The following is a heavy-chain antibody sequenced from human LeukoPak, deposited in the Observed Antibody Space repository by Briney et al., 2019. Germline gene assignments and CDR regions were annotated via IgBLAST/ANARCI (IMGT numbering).Heavy chain of an antibody. V-gene: IGHV3-23*01. D-gene: IGHD3-10*01. Sequence: GGSLRLSCAASGFTFSSYAMSWVRQAPGKELEWVSAISGSGGSTYYADSVKGRFTISRDNSKNTLYLQMNSLRAEDTAVYYCAKVIGRSFTYGCDYWGQGTLVTVSS. CDR3: AKVIGRSFTYGCDY. J-gene: IGHJ4*02. CDR1: GFTFSSYA. CDR2: ISGSGGST.